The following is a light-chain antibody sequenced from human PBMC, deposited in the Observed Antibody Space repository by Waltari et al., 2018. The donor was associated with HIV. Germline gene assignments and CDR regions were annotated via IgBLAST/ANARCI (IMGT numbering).Light chain of an antibody. V-gene: IGKV1-5*03. CDR2: KAS. CDR3: QQYNSYPYT. CDR1: QSISSW. J-gene: IGKJ2*01. Sequence: DIQMTQPPSTLSASVGDRVTITCRASQSISSWLAWYQQKPGRAPKLLIYKASNLEGGVPSRFRGSGSGTEFTLTIRSLQPDDFATYFCQQYNSYPYTFGQGTKLEI.